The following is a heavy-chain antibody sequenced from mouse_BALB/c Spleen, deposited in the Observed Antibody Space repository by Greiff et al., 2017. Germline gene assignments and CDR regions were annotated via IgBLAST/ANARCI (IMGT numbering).Heavy chain of an antibody. J-gene: IGHJ4*01. CDR3: ARVYDSYAMDY. CDR1: GFTFSSYA. Sequence: EVKVVESGGGLVKPGGSLKLSCAASGFTFSSYAMSWVRQSPEKRLEWVAEISSGGSYTYYPDTVTGRFTISRDNAKNTLYLEMSSLRSEDTAMYYCARVYDSYAMDYWGQGTSVTVSS. CDR2: ISSGGSYT. V-gene: IGHV5-9-4*01. D-gene: IGHD2-3*01.